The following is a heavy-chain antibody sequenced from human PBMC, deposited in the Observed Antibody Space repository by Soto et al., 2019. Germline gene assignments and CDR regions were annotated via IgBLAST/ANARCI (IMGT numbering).Heavy chain of an antibody. V-gene: IGHV1-18*01. CDR1: GYTFTSYG. Sequence: QVQLVQSGAEVKKPGASVKVSCKASGYTFTSYGLSWVRQAPGQGLEWMGRISAYNYNTNYAQKLQGRFTMTTATSTSTAYMELRSLRSDDSAVYYCARVVGALGHWFDPWGQGTLVTVSS. CDR3: ARVVGALGHWFDP. D-gene: IGHD1-26*01. CDR2: ISAYNYNT. J-gene: IGHJ5*02.